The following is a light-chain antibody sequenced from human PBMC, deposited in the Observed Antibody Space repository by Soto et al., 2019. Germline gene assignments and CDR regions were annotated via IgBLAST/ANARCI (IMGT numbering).Light chain of an antibody. CDR2: DAS. J-gene: IGKJ4*01. CDR3: QQYGDTPLT. Sequence: EIVLTQSPDTLSLSPGERATLSCRASQSVRSNSLAWYQQKPGRAPRFLIYDASSRATGIPDRFSGSGSGTDFTLTISRLEPEDFAVYYCQQYGDTPLTFGGGTKVDIK. CDR1: QSVRSNS. V-gene: IGKV3-20*01.